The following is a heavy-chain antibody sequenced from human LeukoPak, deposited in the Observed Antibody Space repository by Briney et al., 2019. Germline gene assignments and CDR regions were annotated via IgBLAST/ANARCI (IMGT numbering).Heavy chain of an antibody. CDR1: GYTFTGYY. Sequence: GASVKVSCKASGYTFTGYYMHWARQAPGQGLEWMGWINPNSGGTNYAQKFQGRVTMTRDTSISTAYMELSRLRSDDTAVYYCARDTVAGTDESWFDPWGQGTLVTVSS. V-gene: IGHV1-2*02. D-gene: IGHD6-19*01. CDR2: INPNSGGT. CDR3: ARDTVAGTDESWFDP. J-gene: IGHJ5*02.